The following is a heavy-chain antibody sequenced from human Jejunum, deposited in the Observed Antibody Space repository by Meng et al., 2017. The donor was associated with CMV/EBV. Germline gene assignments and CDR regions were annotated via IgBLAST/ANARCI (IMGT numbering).Heavy chain of an antibody. D-gene: IGHD3-22*01. CDR1: GFAFNSYR. CDR2: ISSSSSYR. V-gene: IGHV3-21*01. J-gene: IGHJ3*02. CDR3: ARDRKDVGYCDI. Sequence: ASGFAFNSYRMGWVRQAPGKELEWVSYISSSSSYRHYADSVQGRFTISRDNSENSLYLQMSGLRAEDTAVYYCARDRKDVGYCDIWGQGAMVTVSS.